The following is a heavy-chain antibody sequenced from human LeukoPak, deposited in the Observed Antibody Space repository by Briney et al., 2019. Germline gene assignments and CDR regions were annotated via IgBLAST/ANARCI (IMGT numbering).Heavy chain of an antibody. CDR1: GFTFSTYG. V-gene: IGHV3-30*02. J-gene: IGHJ3*02. Sequence: GGSLRLSYAASGFTFSTYGMHWVRQAPGKGLEWVAFIRYDGITKYYVDSMKGRFTISRDNSKNTLYLQMNSLRAEDTAVYYCATGYYYHSSGYYNDAFDIWGQGTMVTVSS. D-gene: IGHD3-22*01. CDR3: ATGYYYHSSGYYNDAFDI. CDR2: IRYDGITK.